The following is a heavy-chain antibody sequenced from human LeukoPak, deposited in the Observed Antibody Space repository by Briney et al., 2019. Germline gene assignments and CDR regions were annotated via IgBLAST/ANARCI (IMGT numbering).Heavy chain of an antibody. J-gene: IGHJ4*02. CDR1: GFTFSSYA. CDR3: AKSTVTTEGGGYYFDY. D-gene: IGHD4-17*01. V-gene: IGHV3-30*04. Sequence: GGSLRLSCAASGFTFSSYAVHWVRQAPGKGLEWVAVISYDGSNKYYADSVKGRFTISRDNSKNTLYLQMNSLRAEDTAVYYCAKSTVTTEGGGYYFDYWGQGTLVTVSS. CDR2: ISYDGSNK.